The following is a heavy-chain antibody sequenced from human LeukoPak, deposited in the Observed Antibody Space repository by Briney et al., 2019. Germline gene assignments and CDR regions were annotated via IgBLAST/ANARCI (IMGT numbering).Heavy chain of an antibody. D-gene: IGHD3-16*01. CDR2: IYPGDSDT. CDR1: GYRFTSYW. J-gene: IGHJ4*02. V-gene: IGHV5-51*01. Sequence: GESLKISCQGSGYRFTSYWVAWVRQMPGKGLEWMGTIYPGDSDTRYSPSFEGHVTLSADTSTNTAYLQWSSLRASDTAMYFCARHALPIYTYGCDFWGQGTLVTVSS. CDR3: ARHALPIYTYGCDF.